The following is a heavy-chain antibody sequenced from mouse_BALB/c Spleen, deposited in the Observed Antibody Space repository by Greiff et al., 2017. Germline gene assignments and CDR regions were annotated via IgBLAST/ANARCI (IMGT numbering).Heavy chain of an antibody. CDR1: GYSITSDYA. J-gene: IGHJ2*01. V-gene: IGHV3-2*02. D-gene: IGHD2-1*01. CDR3: ARWAYGNYEGYFDY. Sequence: EVKLQESGPGLVKPSQSLSLTCTVTGYSITSDYAWNWIRQFPGNKLEWMGYISYSGSTSYNPSLKSRISITRDTSKNQFFLQLNSVTTEDTATYYCARWAYGNYEGYFDYWGQGTTLTVSS. CDR2: ISYSGST.